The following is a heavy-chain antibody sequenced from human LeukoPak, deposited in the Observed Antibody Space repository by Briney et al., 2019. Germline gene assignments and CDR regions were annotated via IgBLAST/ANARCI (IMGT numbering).Heavy chain of an antibody. J-gene: IGHJ6*03. D-gene: IGHD1-20*01. V-gene: IGHV4-39*07. CDR3: ASSYNWNQRRRYYYYYMDV. CDR1: GGSISSSSYY. CDR2: IYYSGST. Sequence: PSETLTLTCTVSGGSISSSSYYWGWIRQPPGKGLEWIGSIYYSGSTYYNPSLKSRVTISVDTSKNQFSLKLSSVTAADTAVYYCASSYNWNQRRRYYYYYMDVWGKGTTVTVSS.